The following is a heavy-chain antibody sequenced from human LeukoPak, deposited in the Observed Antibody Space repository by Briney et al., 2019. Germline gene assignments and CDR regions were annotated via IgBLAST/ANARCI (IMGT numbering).Heavy chain of an antibody. V-gene: IGHV3-23*01. D-gene: IGHD1-7*01. CDR2: ISGSGGST. Sequence: GGSLRLSCAAAGFTFSSYSMNWVRQAPGKGLEWVSAISGSGGSTYYADSVKGRFTISRDNSKNTLYLQMNSLRAEDTAVYYCARGWNYAFRFDNWGQGTLVTVST. CDR1: GFTFSSYS. CDR3: ARGWNYAFRFDN. J-gene: IGHJ4*02.